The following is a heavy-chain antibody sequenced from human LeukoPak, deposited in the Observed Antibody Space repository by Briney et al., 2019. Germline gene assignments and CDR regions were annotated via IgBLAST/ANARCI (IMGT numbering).Heavy chain of an antibody. CDR2: ISSGSTTI. CDR3: ARMWGSSWSYFDY. V-gene: IGHV3-48*04. Sequence: GGSLRLSCTASGFTFSSYSMNWVRQAPGKGLEWVSYISSGSTTIYYADSVKGRFTISRDNAKNSLYLQMNGLRAEDTAVYFCARMWGSSWSYFDYWGQGTLVTVSS. CDR1: GFTFSSYS. J-gene: IGHJ4*02. D-gene: IGHD6-13*01.